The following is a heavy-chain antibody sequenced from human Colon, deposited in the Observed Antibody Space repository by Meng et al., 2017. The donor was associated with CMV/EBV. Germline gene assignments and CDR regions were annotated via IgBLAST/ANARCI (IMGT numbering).Heavy chain of an antibody. CDR1: GFSLDSHGVG. CDR3: SRRRTSIPFDY. D-gene: IGHD2-21*01. Sequence: QITLKQSGTTLVKPTQTLTLTCTFPGFSLDSHGVGVGWIRQPPGKAPEWVALIYWDDDKRYSPSLENRLTITKDTSKNQVVLTMTDMGPMDTATYFCSRRRTSIPFDYWGQGILVTVSS. CDR2: IYWDDDK. J-gene: IGHJ4*02. V-gene: IGHV2-5*02.